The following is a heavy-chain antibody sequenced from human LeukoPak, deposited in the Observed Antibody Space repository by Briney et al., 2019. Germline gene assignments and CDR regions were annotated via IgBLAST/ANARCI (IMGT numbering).Heavy chain of an antibody. V-gene: IGHV3-23*01. D-gene: IGHD3-16*01. CDR1: GFTFNDFA. Sequence: GGSLRLSCAASGFTFNDFAMTWVRQAPGKGLEWVSTIADAGTYYADSVKGRFIISRDNSKNMLYLQLNSLRADDTVMYYCARNLGPFDVRGHGTMVTVSS. J-gene: IGHJ3*01. CDR3: ARNLGPFDV. CDR2: IADAGT.